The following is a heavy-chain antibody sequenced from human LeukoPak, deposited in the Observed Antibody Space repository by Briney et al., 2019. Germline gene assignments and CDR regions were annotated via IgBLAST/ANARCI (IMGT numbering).Heavy chain of an antibody. J-gene: IGHJ4*02. CDR3: ARDVGSGWLSYFDY. Sequence: PGGSLRLSCAASGFTFSSYGMSWVRQPRGKGLEWIGSIYYSGSTYYNPSLKSRVTMSVDTSKNQFSLKLSSVTAADTAVYYCARDVGSGWLSYFDYWGQGTLVTVSS. CDR1: GFTFSSYG. V-gene: IGHV4-39*07. D-gene: IGHD6-19*01. CDR2: IYYSGST.